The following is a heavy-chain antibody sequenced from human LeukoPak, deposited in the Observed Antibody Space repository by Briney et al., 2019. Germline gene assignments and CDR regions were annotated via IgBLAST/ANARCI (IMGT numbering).Heavy chain of an antibody. CDR3: ARVCSSSSKRLYYYYYMDV. D-gene: IGHD6-6*01. CDR2: IYYSGST. Sequence: PSETLSLTCTVSGGSISSSSYYWGWIRQPPGKGLEWIGSIYYSGSTYYNPSLKSRVTISVDTSKNQFSLKLSSVTAADTAVYYCARVCSSSSKRLYYYYYMDVWGKGTTVTVSS. CDR1: GGSISSSSYY. J-gene: IGHJ6*03. V-gene: IGHV4-39*07.